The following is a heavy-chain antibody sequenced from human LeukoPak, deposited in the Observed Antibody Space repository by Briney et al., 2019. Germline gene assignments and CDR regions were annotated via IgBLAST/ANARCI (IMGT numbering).Heavy chain of an antibody. D-gene: IGHD3-3*01. V-gene: IGHV1-2*02. CDR2: INPNSGGT. CDR3: ARGDRVLRFLEWANNHYYYYMDV. Sequence: ASVKVSCKASGYTFTGYYMHWVRQAPGQGLEWMGWINPNSGGTNYAQKFQGRVTMTRDTSISTAYMELSSLRSEDTAVYYCARGDRVLRFLEWANNHYYYYMDVWGKGTTVTVSS. J-gene: IGHJ6*03. CDR1: GYTFTGYY.